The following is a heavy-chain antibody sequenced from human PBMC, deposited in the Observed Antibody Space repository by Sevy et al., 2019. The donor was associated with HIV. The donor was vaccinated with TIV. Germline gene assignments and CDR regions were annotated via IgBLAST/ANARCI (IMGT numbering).Heavy chain of an antibody. V-gene: IGHV3-21*01. CDR2: ISRNSTYI. J-gene: IGHJ4*02. Sequence: GGSLRLSCAASGFPLRKYSMNWVGQAPGKGLEWVSLISRNSTYIYYSDSVKGRFTISRDNAENSLFLQMNSLRAEDTAVYYCVRDSSGLSWGQGTLVTVSS. CDR1: GFPLRKYS. CDR3: VRDSSGLS. D-gene: IGHD6-19*01.